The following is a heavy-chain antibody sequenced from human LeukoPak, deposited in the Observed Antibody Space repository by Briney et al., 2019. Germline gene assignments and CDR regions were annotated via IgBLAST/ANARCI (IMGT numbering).Heavy chain of an antibody. CDR2: ISQDGSKR. CDR1: ELTFRSYA. D-gene: IGHD6-13*01. Sequence: PGGSLRLSGVASELTFRSYAMHWVHKARGKGLEWVAVISQDGSKRHYADSVKGRFTISRDNSRNTLYLEMNSLRAGDTAVYYCVREPGPGYFDYWGRGTLVTVSS. CDR3: VREPGPGYFDY. J-gene: IGHJ4*02. V-gene: IGHV3-30-3*01.